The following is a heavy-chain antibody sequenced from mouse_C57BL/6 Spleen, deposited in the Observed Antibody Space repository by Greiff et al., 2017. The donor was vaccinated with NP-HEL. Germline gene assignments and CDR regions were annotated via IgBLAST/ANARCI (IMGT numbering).Heavy chain of an antibody. V-gene: IGHV1-82*01. CDR2: IYPGDGDT. CDR3: ARSGDSSGYGAMDY. J-gene: IGHJ4*01. Sequence: VQLQQSGPELVKPGASVKISCKASGYAFSSSWMNWVKQRPGKGLEWIGRIYPGDGDTNYNGKFKGKATLTADKSSSTAYMQLSSLTSEDSAVYFCARSGDSSGYGAMDYWGQGTSVTVSS. D-gene: IGHD3-2*02. CDR1: GYAFSSSW.